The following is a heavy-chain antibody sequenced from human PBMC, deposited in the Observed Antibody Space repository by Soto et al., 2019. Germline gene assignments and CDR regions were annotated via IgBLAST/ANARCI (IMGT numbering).Heavy chain of an antibody. CDR1: GGSISSGDYY. CDR3: ASNRITMVGGSYWRGGMDV. V-gene: IGHV4-30-4*01. D-gene: IGHD3-10*01. Sequence: SETLSLTCTVSGGSISSGDYYWSWIRQPPGKGLEWIGYIYYSGSTYYNPSLKSRVTISVDTSKNQFSLKLSSVTAADTAVYYCASNRITMVGGSYWRGGMDVWGKGTTVTVSS. CDR2: IYYSGST. J-gene: IGHJ6*04.